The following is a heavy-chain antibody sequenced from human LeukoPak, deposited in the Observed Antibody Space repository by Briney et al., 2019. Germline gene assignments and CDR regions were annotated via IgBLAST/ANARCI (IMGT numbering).Heavy chain of an antibody. CDR1: GFTFSGYG. CDR3: AKGITLTQERTGDFDY. V-gene: IGHV3-30*18. D-gene: IGHD1-1*01. J-gene: IGHJ4*02. CDR2: ISYDGSNK. Sequence: GGSLRLSCAASGFTFSGYGMHWVRQAPGKGLEWVAVISYDGSNKYYADSVKGRFTISRDNSKNTLYLQMNSLRAEDTAVYYCAKGITLTQERTGDFDYWGQGTLVTVSS.